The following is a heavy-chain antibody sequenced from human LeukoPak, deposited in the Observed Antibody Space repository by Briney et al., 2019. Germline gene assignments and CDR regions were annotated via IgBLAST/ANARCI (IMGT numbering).Heavy chain of an antibody. CDR1: GFTFSSYA. J-gene: IGHJ3*02. CDR2: ISYDGSNK. Sequence: PGGSLRLSCAASGFTFSSYAMHWVRQAPGKGLEWVAVISYDGSNKYYADSVKGRFTTSRDNSKNTLYLQMNSLRAEDTAVYYCARVYGRDAFDIWGQGTMVTVSS. V-gene: IGHV3-30*01. CDR3: ARVYGRDAFDI. D-gene: IGHD1-26*01.